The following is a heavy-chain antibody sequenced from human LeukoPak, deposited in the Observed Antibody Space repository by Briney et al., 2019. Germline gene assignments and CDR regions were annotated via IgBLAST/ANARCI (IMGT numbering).Heavy chain of an antibody. Sequence: GGSLRLSCAASGFTFSSYAMHWVRQAPGKGLEWVAGIQSNGRNKYYVDSVKGRFAISRDNSKSTLYLQVNSLRVEDTALYYCARESEGGTGTSCPDYWGQGTLVSVSS. CDR2: IQSNGRNK. J-gene: IGHJ4*02. CDR3: ARESEGGTGTSCPDY. V-gene: IGHV3-30*09. D-gene: IGHD2-2*01. CDR1: GFTFSSYA.